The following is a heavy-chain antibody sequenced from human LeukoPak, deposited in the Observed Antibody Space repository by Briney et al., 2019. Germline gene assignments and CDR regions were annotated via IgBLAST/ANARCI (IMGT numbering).Heavy chain of an antibody. CDR2: IYTSGST. CDR1: GGSISSGSYY. D-gene: IGHD6-13*01. Sequence: SETLSLTCTVSGGSISSGSYYWSWIRQPAGKGLEWIGRIYTSGSTNYNPSLKSRVTISVDTSKNQFSLKLSSVTAADTAVYYCARDLGSSSWFDYWGQGTLVTVSS. CDR3: ARDLGSSSWFDY. J-gene: IGHJ4*02. V-gene: IGHV4-61*02.